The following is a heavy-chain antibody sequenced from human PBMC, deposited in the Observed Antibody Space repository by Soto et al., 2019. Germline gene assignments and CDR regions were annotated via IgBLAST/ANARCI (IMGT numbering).Heavy chain of an antibody. CDR3: ARGQQLAHFDY. Sequence: ASVKFSCKASGYTFTGYYMHWVRQAPGQGLEWMGWINPNSGGTNYAQKFQGWVTMTRDTSISTAYMELSRLRSNDTAVYYCARGQQLAHFDYWGQGTLVTVSS. J-gene: IGHJ4*02. D-gene: IGHD6-13*01. CDR2: INPNSGGT. V-gene: IGHV1-2*04. CDR1: GYTFTGYY.